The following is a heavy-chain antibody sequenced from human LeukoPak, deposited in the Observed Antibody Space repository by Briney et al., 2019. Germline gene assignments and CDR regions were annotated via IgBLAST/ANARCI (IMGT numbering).Heavy chain of an antibody. D-gene: IGHD3-9*01. CDR3: ARGPTLEYDVLAGYYHFDS. J-gene: IGHJ4*02. CDR2: ITHRGST. V-gene: IGHV4-34*01. CDR1: GGSFSNYY. Sequence: SETLSLTCAVYGGSFSNYYWTWIRQSPGKGLEWIVEITHRGSTNYNPSLKSRATISEDTSKSQFSLKLSSVTAADTAVYYCARGPTLEYDVLAGYYHFDSWGQGTLVTVSS.